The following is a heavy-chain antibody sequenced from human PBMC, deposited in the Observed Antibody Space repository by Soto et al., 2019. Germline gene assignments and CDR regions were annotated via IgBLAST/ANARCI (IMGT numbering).Heavy chain of an antibody. CDR3: AREIGSSSGNYYYYYGMDV. J-gene: IGHJ6*02. CDR2: INSDGSST. Sequence: EVQLVESGGGLVQPGGSLRLSCAASGFTFSSYWMHWVRQAPGKGLVWVSRINSDGSSTSYADSVKGRFTISRDNAKNTLYLQMNSLRAEDTAVYYCAREIGSSSGNYYYYYGMDVWGQGTTVTVAS. CDR1: GFTFSSYW. V-gene: IGHV3-74*01. D-gene: IGHD6-6*01.